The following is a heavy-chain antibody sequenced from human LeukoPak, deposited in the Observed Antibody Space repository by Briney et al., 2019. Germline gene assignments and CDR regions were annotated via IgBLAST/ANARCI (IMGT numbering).Heavy chain of an antibody. D-gene: IGHD6-13*01. J-gene: IGHJ5*02. V-gene: IGHV1-8*01. Sequence: ASVKVSSKASGYTFTSYDINWVRQATGQGLEWMGWMNPNSGNTGYAQKFQGRVTMTRNTSISTAYMELSSLRSEDTAVYYCARVSRHLGYSSSGWFDPWGQGTLVTVSS. CDR2: MNPNSGNT. CDR3: ARVSRHLGYSSSGWFDP. CDR1: GYTFTSYD.